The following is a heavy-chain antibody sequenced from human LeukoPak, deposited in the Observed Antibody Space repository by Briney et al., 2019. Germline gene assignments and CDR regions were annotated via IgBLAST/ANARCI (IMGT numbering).Heavy chain of an antibody. J-gene: IGHJ4*02. CDR1: GGTFSSYA. CDR2: FDPEDGET. D-gene: IGHD3-22*01. Sequence: ASVKVSCKASGGTFSSYAISWVRQAPGQGLEWMGGFDPEDGETIYAQKFQGRVTMTEDTSTDTAYMELSSLRSEDTAVYYCATDGRNYYDSSGSSHFDYWGQGTLVTVSS. CDR3: ATDGRNYYDSSGSSHFDY. V-gene: IGHV1-24*01.